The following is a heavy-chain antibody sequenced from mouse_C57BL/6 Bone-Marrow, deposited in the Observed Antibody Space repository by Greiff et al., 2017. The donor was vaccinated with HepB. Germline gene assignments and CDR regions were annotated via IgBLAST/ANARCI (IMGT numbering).Heavy chain of an antibody. CDR2: IWGGGST. V-gene: IGHV2-9*01. Sequence: VHLVESGPGLVAPSQSLSITCTVSGFSLTSYGVDWVRQPPGKGLEWLGVIWGGGSTNYNSALMSRLSISKDNSKSQVFLKMNSLQTDDTAMYYCAKHSGRAVVAGDAMDYWGQGTSVTVSS. D-gene: IGHD1-1*01. CDR3: AKHSGRAVVAGDAMDY. CDR1: GFSLTSYG. J-gene: IGHJ4*01.